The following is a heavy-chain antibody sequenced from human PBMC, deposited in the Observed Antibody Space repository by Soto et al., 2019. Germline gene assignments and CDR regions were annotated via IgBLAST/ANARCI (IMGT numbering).Heavy chain of an antibody. V-gene: IGHV1-58*01. CDR3: AADATAWQQMVPSDY. J-gene: IGHJ4*02. Sequence: SVEVSCKASGFTFTSSAFQWVRQARGQRLEWIGWIAVGSGYTNYAQRFQDRVTLTRDMSTATTYMELSRLTSEDTAIYYCAADATAWQQMVPSDYWGQGTLVTVSS. D-gene: IGHD2-8*01. CDR1: GFTFTSSA. CDR2: IAVGSGYT.